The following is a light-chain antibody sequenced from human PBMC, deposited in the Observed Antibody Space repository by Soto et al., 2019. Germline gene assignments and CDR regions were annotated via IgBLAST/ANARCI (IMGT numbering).Light chain of an antibody. CDR3: QESYSTPLT. J-gene: IGKJ4*01. V-gene: IGKV1-39*01. CDR2: GAS. Sequence: DIQMTQSPSSLSASVGDRVTITCRTSQSISRYLNWYQQKPGRAPKLLIYGASTLESGVPSRFSGSGSGTDFTLTINNLQPEDSASYFCQESYSTPLTFGGGTKVDIK. CDR1: QSISRY.